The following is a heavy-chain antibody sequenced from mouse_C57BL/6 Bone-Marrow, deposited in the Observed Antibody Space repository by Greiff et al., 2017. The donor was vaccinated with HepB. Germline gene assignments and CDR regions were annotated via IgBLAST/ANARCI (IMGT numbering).Heavy chain of an antibody. CDR3: ALDGYSFAY. J-gene: IGHJ3*01. D-gene: IGHD2-3*01. CDR2: ISSGSSTI. V-gene: IGHV5-17*01. Sequence: DVMLVESGGGLVKPGGSLKLSCAASGFTFSDYGMHWVRQAPEKGLEWVAYISSGSSTIYYADTVKGRFTISRDNAKNTLFLQMTSLRSEDTAMYYCALDGYSFAYWGQGTLVTVSA. CDR1: GFTFSDYG.